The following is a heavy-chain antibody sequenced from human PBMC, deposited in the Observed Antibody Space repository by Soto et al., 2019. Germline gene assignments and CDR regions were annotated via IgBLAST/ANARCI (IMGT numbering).Heavy chain of an antibody. CDR2: IWYDGSNK. CDR1: GFTFSSYG. V-gene: IGHV3-33*01. CDR3: ARRGVRYSSGGSCRSGRAFDI. J-gene: IGHJ3*02. Sequence: GGSLRLSCAASGFTFSSYGMHWVRQAPGKGLEWVAVIWYDGSNKYYADSVKGRFTISRDNSKNTLYLQMNSLGAEDTAVYYCARRGVRYSSGGSCRSGRAFDIWGQGTMVTVSS. D-gene: IGHD2-15*01.